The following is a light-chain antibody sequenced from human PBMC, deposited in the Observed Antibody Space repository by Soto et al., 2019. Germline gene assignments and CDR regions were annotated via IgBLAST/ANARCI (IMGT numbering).Light chain of an antibody. J-gene: IGLJ2*01. CDR3: ASYAGSNNFVV. V-gene: IGLV2-8*01. Sequence: QSVLTQPPSASGSPGQSVTISCTGASSDVGGYNYVSWYQLHPDKAPKLMIYEVTKRPSGVPDRFSGSKSGNTASLTVSGLQAEDEADYYCASYAGSNNFVVFGGGTKLTVL. CDR1: SSDVGGYNY. CDR2: EVT.